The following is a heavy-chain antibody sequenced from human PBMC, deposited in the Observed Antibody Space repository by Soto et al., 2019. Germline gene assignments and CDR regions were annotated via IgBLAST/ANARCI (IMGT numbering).Heavy chain of an antibody. CDR2: INDRGNI. J-gene: IGHJ6*03. Sequence: QVHLQQWGAGLLKPSEPLSLTCAVYGGSFSGYKWGWIRQTQGKGLEWIGEINDRGNINYNPSLKRRVSIFVDTAKKQISLKLSSVTAADTAVYYCARGLILWFGELSRRGGYYYYMDVWGKGTTVTVSS. CDR1: GGSFSGYK. V-gene: IGHV4-34*01. CDR3: ARGLILWFGELSRRGGYYYYMDV. D-gene: IGHD3-10*01.